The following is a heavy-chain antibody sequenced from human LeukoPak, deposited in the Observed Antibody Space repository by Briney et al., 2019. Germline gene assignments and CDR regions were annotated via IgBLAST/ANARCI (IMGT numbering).Heavy chain of an antibody. D-gene: IGHD3-22*01. Sequence: GSSVKVSCKASGGTFSSYAISWVRQAPGQGLEWMGGIIPIFGTANYAQKFQGRVTITADESTSTAYMELSSLRAEDTAVYYCARMGLHSYYYDSSGYYPNDYWGQGTLVTVSS. V-gene: IGHV1-69*01. CDR1: GGTFSSYA. J-gene: IGHJ4*02. CDR3: ARMGLHSYYYDSSGYYPNDY. CDR2: IIPIFGTA.